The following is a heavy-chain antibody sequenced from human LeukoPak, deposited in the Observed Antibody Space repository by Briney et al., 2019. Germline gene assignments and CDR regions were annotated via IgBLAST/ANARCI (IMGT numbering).Heavy chain of an antibody. CDR2: IYYSGST. J-gene: IGHJ6*02. CDR1: GGSISTRY. Sequence: SETLSLTCSVSGGSISTRYWIWIRQPPGKGLECIGYIYYSGSTNYNPSLRGRVTISVDTSKNQFSLKLSSVTAADTAVYYCARDPGSGYDLSYYYYGMDVWGQGTTVTVSS. V-gene: IGHV4-59*11. D-gene: IGHD5-12*01. CDR3: ARDPGSGYDLSYYYYGMDV.